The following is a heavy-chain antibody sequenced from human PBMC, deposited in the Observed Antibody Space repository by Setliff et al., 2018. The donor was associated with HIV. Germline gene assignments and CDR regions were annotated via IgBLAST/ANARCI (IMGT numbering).Heavy chain of an antibody. Sequence: SETLSLTCAVYGGSFSGHYWSWIRQSPGKGLEWIGEINHSGNTNHNPSLKSRLSISVDKSKNHFSLKLSSVIAADTAVYYCASPSGYSGYGAFDIWGQGTMVTVSS. V-gene: IGHV4-34*01. CDR2: INHSGNT. CDR1: GGSFSGHY. J-gene: IGHJ3*02. D-gene: IGHD5-12*01. CDR3: ASPSGYSGYGAFDI.